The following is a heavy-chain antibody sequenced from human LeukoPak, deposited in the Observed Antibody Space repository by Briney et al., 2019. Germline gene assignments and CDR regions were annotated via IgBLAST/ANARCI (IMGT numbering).Heavy chain of an antibody. J-gene: IGHJ3*02. V-gene: IGHV3-21*01. D-gene: IGHD6-6*01. Sequence: GGSLRLSCAASGFTFSSYSMNWVRQAPGKGLEWVSSISSGSTYMYYADSVKGRFTMSRDNAQNSMYLQMNSLRAEDTAVYYCGRVGGRSKAAKGDAFDIWGQGTMVTVSS. CDR1: GFTFSSYS. CDR2: ISSGSTYM. CDR3: GRVGGRSKAAKGDAFDI.